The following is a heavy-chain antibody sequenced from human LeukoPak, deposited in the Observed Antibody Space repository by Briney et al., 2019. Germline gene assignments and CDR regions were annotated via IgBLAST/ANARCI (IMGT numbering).Heavy chain of an antibody. V-gene: IGHV1-69*05. J-gene: IGHJ6*03. CDR1: GGTFSSYA. CDR3: ARGTAAIYYYYYMDV. D-gene: IGHD2-2*01. CDR2: IIPIFGTA. Sequence: ASVKVSCKASGGTFSSYAISWVRQAPGQGLEWMGGIIPIFGTANYAQKFQGRVTITTDESTSTAYMELSSQRSEDTAVYYCARGTAAIYYYYYMDVWGKGTTVTVSS.